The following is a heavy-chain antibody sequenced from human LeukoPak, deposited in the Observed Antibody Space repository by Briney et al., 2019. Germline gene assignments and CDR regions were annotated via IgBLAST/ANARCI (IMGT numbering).Heavy chain of an antibody. CDR1: GYTFTSYG. Sequence: ASVKVSCKASGYTFTSYGISWVRQAPGQGLEWMGWISAYNGNTNYAQKLQGRVTMTTDTSTSTAYMEPRSLRSDDTAVYYCARAPYYDILTGFGVFDYWGQGTLVTLSS. D-gene: IGHD3-9*01. V-gene: IGHV1-18*01. J-gene: IGHJ4*02. CDR3: ARAPYYDILTGFGVFDY. CDR2: ISAYNGNT.